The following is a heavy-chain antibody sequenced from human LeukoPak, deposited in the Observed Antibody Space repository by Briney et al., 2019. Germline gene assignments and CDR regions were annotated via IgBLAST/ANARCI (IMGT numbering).Heavy chain of an antibody. CDR3: AKRYSSSSGPYYYYMDV. Sequence: GGSLRLSCAASGFTFSSYAMSWVRQAPGKGLEWVSAISGSGGSTYYADSGKGRFTISRDNSKNTLYLEMNTLRAEDTAVYYCAKRYSSSSGPYYYYMDVWGKGTTVTVSS. V-gene: IGHV3-23*01. J-gene: IGHJ6*03. CDR2: ISGSGGST. D-gene: IGHD6-6*01. CDR1: GFTFSSYA.